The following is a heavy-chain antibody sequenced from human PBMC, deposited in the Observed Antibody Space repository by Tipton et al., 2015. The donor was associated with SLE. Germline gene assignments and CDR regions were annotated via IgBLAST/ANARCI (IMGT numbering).Heavy chain of an antibody. J-gene: IGHJ4*02. D-gene: IGHD4/OR15-4a*01. V-gene: IGHV3-53*05. CDR1: GFTVSSNY. Sequence: GSLRLSCAASGFTVSSNYMSWVRQTPGKGLEWVSILYSGDSTNYADSVRGRFTISRDISMNTVFLQMNKLTPEDTAMYYCARERSDYGGTFDSWGQGTRVTVSS. CDR2: LYSGDST. CDR3: ARERSDYGGTFDS.